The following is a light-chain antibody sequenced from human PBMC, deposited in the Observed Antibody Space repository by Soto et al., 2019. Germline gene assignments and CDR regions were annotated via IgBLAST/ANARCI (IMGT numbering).Light chain of an antibody. CDR2: DAS. V-gene: IGKV3-15*01. CDR3: QQYGSSPT. J-gene: IGKJ5*01. Sequence: ETMMTQSPDTLSVSLGERATLSCRASQSLRSSLAWYQQKPGQAPRLLIYDASTRATGIPARFSGSGSGTDFTLTISGLQSEDFAVYYCQQYGSSPTFGQGTRLEIK. CDR1: QSLRSS.